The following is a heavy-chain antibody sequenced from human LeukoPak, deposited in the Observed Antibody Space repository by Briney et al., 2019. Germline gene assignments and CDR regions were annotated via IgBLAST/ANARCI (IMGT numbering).Heavy chain of an antibody. CDR2: IYYSGST. J-gene: IGHJ5*02. CDR3: ARAPRHCSGGSCYLNWFDP. D-gene: IGHD2-15*01. V-gene: IGHV4-59*01. CDR1: GGSISSYY. Sequence: SETLSLTCTVSGGSISSYYWSWIRQPPGKGLEWIGYIYYSGSTNYNPSLKSRVTISVDTSKNQFSLKLSSVTAADTAMYYCARAPRHCSGGSCYLNWFDPWGQGTLVTVSS.